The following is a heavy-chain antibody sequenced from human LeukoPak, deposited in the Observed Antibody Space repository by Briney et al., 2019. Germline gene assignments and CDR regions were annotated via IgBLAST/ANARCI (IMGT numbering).Heavy chain of an antibody. D-gene: IGHD6-19*01. J-gene: IGHJ4*02. CDR2: INGDGSST. V-gene: IGHV3-74*01. CDR1: GFTFSSYW. CDR3: ARAYSSGSPFDY. Sequence: GGSLRLSCAASGFTFSSYWMHWVRQAPGKGLVWVSRINGDGSSTAYADSVKGRFTISRDNAKNTLYLQMNSLTAEDTAVYYCARAYSSGSPFDYWGQGTLVTVSS.